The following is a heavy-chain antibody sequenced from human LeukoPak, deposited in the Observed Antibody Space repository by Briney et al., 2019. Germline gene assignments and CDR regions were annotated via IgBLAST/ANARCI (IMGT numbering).Heavy chain of an antibody. CDR1: GYSFTTYW. D-gene: IGHD6-19*01. CDR3: ARPRSYSSGWTYYFDY. CDR2: IYPGDSDT. V-gene: IGHV5-51*01. J-gene: IGHJ4*02. Sequence: GESLKISFKGSGYSFTTYWIGWVRQMLGKGLEWMGIIYPGDSDTRYSPSFQGQVTISADKSISTAYLQWSSLRASDTAMYYCARPRSYSSGWTYYFDYWGQGTLVTVSS.